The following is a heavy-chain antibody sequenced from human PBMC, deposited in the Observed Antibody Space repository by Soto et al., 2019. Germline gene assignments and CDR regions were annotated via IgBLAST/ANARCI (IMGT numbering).Heavy chain of an antibody. V-gene: IGHV3-11*06. Sequence: GGSLRLSCAASGFTFSDYYMSWIRQAPGKGLEWVSYISSSSSYTNYADSVKGRFTISRDNAKNSLYLQMNSLRAEDTAVYYCARDSYGSGSPYYYGMDVWGQGTTVTVSS. J-gene: IGHJ6*02. D-gene: IGHD3-10*01. CDR3: ARDSYGSGSPYYYGMDV. CDR2: ISSSSSYT. CDR1: GFTFSDYY.